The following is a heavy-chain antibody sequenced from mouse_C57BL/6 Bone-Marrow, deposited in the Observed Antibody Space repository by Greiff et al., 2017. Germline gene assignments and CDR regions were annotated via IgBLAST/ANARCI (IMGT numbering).Heavy chain of an antibody. CDR3: PRGLSMDY. Sequence: EVKLMESGGGLVKPGGSLKLSCAASGFTFSDYGMHWVRQAPEKGLEWVAYISSGSSTIYYADTMKGRFTISRDNAKNTLFLQMTSLRSEDTAMYYCPRGLSMDYWGQGTSVTVSS. V-gene: IGHV5-17*01. CDR2: ISSGSSTI. CDR1: GFTFSDYG. D-gene: IGHD3-1*01. J-gene: IGHJ4*01.